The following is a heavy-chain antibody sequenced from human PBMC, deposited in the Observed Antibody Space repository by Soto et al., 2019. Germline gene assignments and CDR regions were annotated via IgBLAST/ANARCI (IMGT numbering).Heavy chain of an antibody. CDR3: ARGSGYYRNFDS. Sequence: QVQLQESVPGLVKPSQTLSLTCYVSGGSITSGGYSWTWISHPPGKALQWIGYIFDSRSAYYNPSLKSRLTISVDTGKNLFSLELSSVTAADTAVYYCARGSGYYRNFDSWGQGTLVSVS. D-gene: IGHD3-3*01. CDR2: IFDSRSA. J-gene: IGHJ4*02. V-gene: IGHV4-31*02. CDR1: GGSITSGGYS.